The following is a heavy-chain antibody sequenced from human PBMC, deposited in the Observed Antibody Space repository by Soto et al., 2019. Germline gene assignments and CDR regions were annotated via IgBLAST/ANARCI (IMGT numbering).Heavy chain of an antibody. CDR1: GGTFSIYA. Sequence: QVQLVQSGAEVKKPGSSVKVSCKASGGTFSIYAVSWVRQAPGQGLEWMGGIIPIIGTRNYAQRFQGRITITGDESTSTAYMELSSLKSEDTAVYYCARDLGSGYDGGDYWGQGTLVTVSS. CDR2: IIPIIGTR. CDR3: ARDLGSGYDGGDY. V-gene: IGHV1-69*12. J-gene: IGHJ4*02. D-gene: IGHD5-12*01.